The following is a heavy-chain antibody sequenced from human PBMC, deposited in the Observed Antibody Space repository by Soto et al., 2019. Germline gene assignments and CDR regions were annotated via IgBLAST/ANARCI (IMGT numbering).Heavy chain of an antibody. CDR1: GGIFSTYA. Sequence: VQLVQSGAEVKKPGSSVKVSCRASGGIFSTYAINWVRQAPGQGLEWMGGIIPLFGTANYAQKLQGRVTISADESAHIAYMELSSLRSEDTAGYYCARVQYSGTYLQAFDIWGQGTRVTVSS. CDR2: IIPLFGTA. J-gene: IGHJ3*02. V-gene: IGHV1-69*01. D-gene: IGHD1-26*01. CDR3: ARVQYSGTYLQAFDI.